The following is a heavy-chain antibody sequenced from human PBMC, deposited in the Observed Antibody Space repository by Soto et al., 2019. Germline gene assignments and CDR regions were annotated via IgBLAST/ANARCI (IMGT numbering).Heavy chain of an antibody. CDR3: ARGHLPGGNTFYYDY. J-gene: IGHJ4*02. Sequence: QVQLQQWGAGLLKPSETLSLTCTVYGGSFSGNYWSWIRQPPGMGLEWIGEISHSGSTNYNPSLTRRVPRSVDTSKNQSSLTLSSVPAADTAMYYCARGHLPGGNTFYYDYWGQGTLVTVSS. D-gene: IGHD2-15*01. CDR2: ISHSGST. CDR1: GGSFSGNY. V-gene: IGHV4-34*01.